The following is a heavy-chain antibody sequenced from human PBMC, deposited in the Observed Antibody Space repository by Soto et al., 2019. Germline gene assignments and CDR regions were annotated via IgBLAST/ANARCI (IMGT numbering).Heavy chain of an antibody. CDR2: IYYSGST. CDR1: GGPISSYY. J-gene: IGHJ4*02. V-gene: IGHV4-59*08. Sequence: SETLSLTCTVSGGPISSYYWSWIRQPPGKGLEWIGYIYYSGSTNYNPSLKSRVTISVDTSMNQFSLKLSSVTAADTALYYCARRYGYSFDYWGQGTLVTVSS. CDR3: ARRYGYSFDY. D-gene: IGHD1-1*01.